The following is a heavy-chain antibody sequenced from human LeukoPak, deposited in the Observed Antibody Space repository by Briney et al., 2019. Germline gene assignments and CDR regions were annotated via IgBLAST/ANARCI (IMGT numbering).Heavy chain of an antibody. D-gene: IGHD4-23*01. CDR2: INHSGST. CDR3: ARSHTVAGFDY. J-gene: IGHJ4*02. V-gene: IGHV4-34*01. Sequence: SETLSLTCAVYGGSFSGYYWSWIRQPLGKGLEWIGEINHSGSTNYNPSLKSRVTISVDTSKNQFSLKLSSVTAADTAVYYCARSHTVAGFDYWGQGTLVTVSS. CDR1: GGSFSGYY.